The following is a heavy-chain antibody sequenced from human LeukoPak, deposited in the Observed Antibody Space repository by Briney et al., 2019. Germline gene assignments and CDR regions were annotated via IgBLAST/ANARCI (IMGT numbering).Heavy chain of an antibody. D-gene: IGHD4-23*01. Sequence: SETLSLTCTVSGGSISSSSYYWGWIRQPPGKGLEWIGSIYYSGSTYYNPSLKSRVTISVDTSKNQFSLKLSSVTAADTAVYYCARGQDYGGNSVGFDYWGQGTLVTVSS. J-gene: IGHJ4*02. CDR3: ARGQDYGGNSVGFDY. CDR2: IYYSGST. V-gene: IGHV4-39*07. CDR1: GGSISSSSYY.